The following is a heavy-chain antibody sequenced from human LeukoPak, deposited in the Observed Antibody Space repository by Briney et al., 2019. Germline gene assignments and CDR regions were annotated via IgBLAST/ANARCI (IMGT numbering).Heavy chain of an antibody. V-gene: IGHV4-39*01. J-gene: IGHJ5*02. D-gene: IGHD2-2*01. Sequence: SETLSLTCTVSGGSISSSSYYWGWIRQPPGKGLEWIGSIYYSGSTYYNPSLKSRVTISVDTSKNQFSLKLSSVTAADTAVYYCARRRNYCSSTSCPEHWFDPWGQGTLVTVSS. CDR3: ARRRNYCSSTSCPEHWFDP. CDR2: IYYSGST. CDR1: GGSISSSSYY.